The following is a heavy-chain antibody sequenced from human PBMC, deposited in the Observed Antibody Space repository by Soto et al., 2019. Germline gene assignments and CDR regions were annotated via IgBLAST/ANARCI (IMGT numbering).Heavy chain of an antibody. V-gene: IGHV3-30*03. CDR2: ISYDGSNK. J-gene: IGHJ6*03. D-gene: IGHD4-17*01. CDR3: VTPPGRGLRQIPPPNYYYYMDV. Sequence: GGSLRLSCAASGFTFSSYGMHWVRQAPGKGLEWVAVISYDGSNKYYADSVKGRFPISRDNSKNTLYLQMNSLRAEDTAVYYCVTPPGRGLRQIPPPNYYYYMDVWGKGTTVTVSS. CDR1: GFTFSSYG.